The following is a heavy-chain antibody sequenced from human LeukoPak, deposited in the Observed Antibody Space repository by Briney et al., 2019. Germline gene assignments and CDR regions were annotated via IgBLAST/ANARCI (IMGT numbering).Heavy chain of an antibody. J-gene: IGHJ4*02. CDR3: ARAKPKNMVRGLIMRRESRYYFDY. D-gene: IGHD3-10*01. Sequence: GGSLRLSCAASGFTFSSYWMHWVRQAPGKGLVWVSRINIDGSSTSYADSVKGRFPILRDNAKNTVYLQMNSLRAEDTAVYYCARAKPKNMVRGLIMRRESRYYFDYWGQGTLVTVSS. CDR2: INIDGSST. CDR1: GFTFSSYW. V-gene: IGHV3-74*01.